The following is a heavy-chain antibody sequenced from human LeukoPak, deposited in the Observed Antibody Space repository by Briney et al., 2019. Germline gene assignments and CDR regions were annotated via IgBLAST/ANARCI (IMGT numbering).Heavy chain of an antibody. CDR2: INHSGST. V-gene: IGHV4-34*01. CDR3: ARGRRRGYSYNYGMDV. J-gene: IGHJ6*02. CDR1: GGSFSGYY. Sequence: SETLSLTCAVYGGSFSGYYWSWIRQPPGKGLEWIGEINHSGSTNYNPSLKSRVTISVDTFKNQFSLKLSSVTAADTAVYYCARGRRRGYSYNYGMDVWGQGTTVTVSS. D-gene: IGHD5-18*01.